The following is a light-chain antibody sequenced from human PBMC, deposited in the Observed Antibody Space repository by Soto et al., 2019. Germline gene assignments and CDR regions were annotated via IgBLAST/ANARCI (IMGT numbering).Light chain of an antibody. Sequence: DIQMTQSPSTLSASVGDRVTIICRASQSVSTWLAWYQQKPGKAPKLLIYKASSLESGVPSRFSGSGSGTEFTLTISSLQPDDFATYYCQQYNTYAWTFGQGTKVEMK. CDR2: KAS. J-gene: IGKJ1*01. V-gene: IGKV1-5*03. CDR3: QQYNTYAWT. CDR1: QSVSTW.